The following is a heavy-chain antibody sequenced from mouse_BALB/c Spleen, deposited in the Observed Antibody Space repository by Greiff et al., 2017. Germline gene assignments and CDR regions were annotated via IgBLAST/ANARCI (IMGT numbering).Heavy chain of an antibody. J-gene: IGHJ3*01. CDR2: ISSGGST. CDR3: ASLPTMITTGAY. D-gene: IGHD2-4*01. V-gene: IGHV5-6-5*01. Sequence: EVKVVESGGGLVKPGGSLKLSCAASGFTFSSYAMSWVRQTPEKRLEWVASISSGGSTYYPDSVKGRFTISRDNARNILYLQMSSLRSEDTAMYYCASLPTMITTGAYWGQGTLVTVSA. CDR1: GFTFSSYA.